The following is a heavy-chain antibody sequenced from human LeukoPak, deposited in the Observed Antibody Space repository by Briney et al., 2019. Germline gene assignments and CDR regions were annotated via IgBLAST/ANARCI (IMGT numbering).Heavy chain of an antibody. CDR3: ARAFAKTGKYYFEY. J-gene: IGHJ4*02. CDR1: GGTFSSYA. Sequence: SVKVSCKASGGTFSSYAISWVRQAPGQGLEWMGRIIPIFGIANYAQKFQGRVTITADKSTSTAYMELSSLRSEDTAVYYCARAFAKTGKYYFEYWGQGTLVTVSS. V-gene: IGHV1-69*04. CDR2: IIPIFGIA. D-gene: IGHD1-14*01.